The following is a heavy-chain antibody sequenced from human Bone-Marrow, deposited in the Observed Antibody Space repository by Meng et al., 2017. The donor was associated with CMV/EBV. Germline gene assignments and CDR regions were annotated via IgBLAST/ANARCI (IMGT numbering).Heavy chain of an antibody. Sequence: SETLSLTCRVSGHSITSDYFWGWVRQPPGKGLEWIGINDSGSTYYNPSLKSRVAISVDTSGIQFSLTLTSVTSADTAVYDCVIHIIVVPARGHGVDVWGQGTTVTVSS. V-gene: IGHV4-38-2*01. CDR3: VIHIIVVPARGHGVDV. J-gene: IGHJ6*02. CDR2: INDSGST. D-gene: IGHD2-2*01. CDR1: GHSITSDYF.